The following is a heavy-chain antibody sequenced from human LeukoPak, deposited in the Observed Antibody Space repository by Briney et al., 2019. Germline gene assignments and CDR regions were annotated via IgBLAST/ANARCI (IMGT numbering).Heavy chain of an antibody. V-gene: IGHV1-2*02. CDR3: ASQPYYYGSGSTFDY. Sequence: ASVKVSCKASVYTFTGYYMHWVRQAPGQGLEWMGWINPNSGGTNYAQKFQGRVTMTRDTSISTAYMELSRLRSDDTAVYYCASQPYYYGSGSTFDYWGQGTLVTVSS. J-gene: IGHJ4*02. CDR2: INPNSGGT. D-gene: IGHD3-10*01. CDR1: VYTFTGYY.